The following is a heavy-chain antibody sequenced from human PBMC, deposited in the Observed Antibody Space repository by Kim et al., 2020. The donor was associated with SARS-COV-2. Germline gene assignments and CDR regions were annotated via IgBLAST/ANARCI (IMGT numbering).Heavy chain of an antibody. CDR1: GFSLSNARMG. D-gene: IGHD3-9*01. CDR2: IFSNDEK. V-gene: IGHV2-26*01. J-gene: IGHJ4*02. Sequence: SGPTLVNPTETLTLTCTVSGFSLSNARMGVSWIRQPPGKALEWLAHIFSNDEKSYSTSLKSRLTISKDTSKSQVVLTMTNMDPVDTATYYCARGVSPKYDILTGYYLSQFDYWGQGTLVTVSS. CDR3: ARGVSPKYDILTGYYLSQFDY.